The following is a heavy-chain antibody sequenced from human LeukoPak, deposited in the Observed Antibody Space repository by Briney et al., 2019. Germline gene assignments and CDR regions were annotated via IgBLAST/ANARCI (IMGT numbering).Heavy chain of an antibody. CDR1: GFTFSSYT. Sequence: GGSLRLSCAASGFTFSSYTMNWVRQAPGKGLEWVSSISSSSSYIYYADSVKGRFTISRDNAKNSLYLQMNSLRAEDTAVYYCAREGGYDFWSGPGMDVWGQGTTVTVSS. CDR2: ISSSSSYI. CDR3: AREGGYDFWSGPGMDV. J-gene: IGHJ6*02. V-gene: IGHV3-21*01. D-gene: IGHD3-3*01.